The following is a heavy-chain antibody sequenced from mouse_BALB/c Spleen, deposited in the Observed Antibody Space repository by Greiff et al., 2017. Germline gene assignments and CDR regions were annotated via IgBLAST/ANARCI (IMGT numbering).Heavy chain of an antibody. J-gene: IGHJ4*01. CDR2: IDPANGNT. CDR1: GFNIKDTY. D-gene: IGHD3-1*01. V-gene: IGHV14-3*02. CDR3: ARGGGYDYDAMDY. Sequence: EVQLQQSGAELVKPGASVKLSCTASGFNIKDTYMHWVKQRPEQGLEWIGRIDPANGNTKYDPKFQGKATITADTSSNTAYLQLSSLTSEDAAVYYCARGGGYDYDAMDYWGQGTSVTVSS.